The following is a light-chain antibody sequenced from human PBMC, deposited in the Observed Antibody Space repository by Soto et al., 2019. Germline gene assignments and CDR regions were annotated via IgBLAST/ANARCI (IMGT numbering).Light chain of an antibody. J-gene: IGKJ1*01. CDR3: QQYDTSPRT. V-gene: IGKV3-20*01. Sequence: ESVLTQSPGTLSLSPGERATLSCRASQSLRSSYLAWYQQKPGQAPRILIYAASSRATGIPDRFSGSGSETDFTLTISRLEPEDSAVYYCQQYDTSPRTFGQGTKVDIK. CDR1: QSLRSSY. CDR2: AAS.